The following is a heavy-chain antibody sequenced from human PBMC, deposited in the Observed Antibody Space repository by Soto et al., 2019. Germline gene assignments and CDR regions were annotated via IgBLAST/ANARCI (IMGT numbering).Heavy chain of an antibody. CDR1: GGSISSSSYY. Sequence: SETLSLTCTVSGGSISSSSYYWGWIRQPPGKGLEWIGSIFYSGSTYYNPSLKGRVTISVDTSKNQFSLKLSSVTAADTAVYYCARTAMQSGGNSYGHGGMDVWVQGTTVPVS. CDR3: ARTAMQSGGNSYGHGGMDV. D-gene: IGHD5-18*01. V-gene: IGHV4-39*01. J-gene: IGHJ6*01. CDR2: IFYSGST.